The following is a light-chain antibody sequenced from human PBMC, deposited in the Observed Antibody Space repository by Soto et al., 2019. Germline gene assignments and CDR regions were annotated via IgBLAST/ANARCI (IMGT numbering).Light chain of an antibody. V-gene: IGKV1-5*03. Sequence: DIQITQSPSTLSASVGDRVTITCRASQSISIWLAWYQQKPGKAPNLLIYRASTLKSGVPSRFSGSGSGTEFTLTISSLQPDDFATYYCQQYDTHSTFGQGTKV. CDR1: QSISIW. J-gene: IGKJ1*01. CDR2: RAS. CDR3: QQYDTHST.